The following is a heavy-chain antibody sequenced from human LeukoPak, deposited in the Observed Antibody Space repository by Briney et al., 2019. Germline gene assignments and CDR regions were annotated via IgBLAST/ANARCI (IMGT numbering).Heavy chain of an antibody. CDR2: ISSSGGTT. CDR1: GFTFSSYE. J-gene: IGHJ4*02. V-gene: IGHV3-48*03. Sequence: GGSLRLSCAASGFTFSSYEMNWVRQAPGKGLEWVSDISSSGGTTYYADSVKGRFTISRDNAKNSLYLQMNSLRAEDTAVFYCASRGQTYNSREPRFDYGGQGTLVTVS. CDR3: ASRGQTYNSREPRFDY. D-gene: IGHD6-19*01.